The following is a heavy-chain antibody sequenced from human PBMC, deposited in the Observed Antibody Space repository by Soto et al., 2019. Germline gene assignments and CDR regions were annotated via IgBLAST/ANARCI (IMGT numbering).Heavy chain of an antibody. D-gene: IGHD2-15*01. J-gene: IGHJ4*02. Sequence: GGSLRLSCAASGFTFSSYGMHWVRQAPGKGLEWVAVISYDGSNKYYADSVKGRFTISRDNSKNTLYLQMNSLRADDTAVYYCSNVSKRGPPYSIDFWGQGTLVTVSS. CDR2: ISYDGSNK. CDR3: SNVSKRGPPYSIDF. CDR1: GFTFSSYG. V-gene: IGHV3-30*18.